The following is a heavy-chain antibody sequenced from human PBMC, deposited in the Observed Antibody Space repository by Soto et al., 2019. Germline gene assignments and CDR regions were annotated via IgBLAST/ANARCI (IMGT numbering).Heavy chain of an antibody. V-gene: IGHV4-59*08. CDR3: ARHSPLSMVRGVKRESFPFDY. D-gene: IGHD3-10*01. CDR1: GGSISSYY. J-gene: IGHJ4*02. Sequence: SETLSLTCTVSGGSISSYYWSWIRQPPGKGLEWIGYIYYSGSTNYNPSLKSRVTISVDTSKNQFSLKLSSVTAADTAVYYCARHSPLSMVRGVKRESFPFDYWGQGTLVTVSS. CDR2: IYYSGST.